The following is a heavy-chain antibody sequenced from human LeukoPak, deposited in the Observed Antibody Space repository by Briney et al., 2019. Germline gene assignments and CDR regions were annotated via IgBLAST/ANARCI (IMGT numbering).Heavy chain of an antibody. CDR1: GFTFSSYA. V-gene: IGHV3-23*01. D-gene: IGHD3-10*01. CDR2: IRASGGTA. Sequence: GGSLRLSCAASGFTFSSYAMSWVRQAPGKGLEWVSAIRASGGTAYYADSVKGRLTISGDNSKNTLYLQMNSLRAEDTAVYYCAKVWAHDGSGNPYWHFDLWGRGTLVTVSS. CDR3: AKVWAHDGSGNPYWHFDL. J-gene: IGHJ2*01.